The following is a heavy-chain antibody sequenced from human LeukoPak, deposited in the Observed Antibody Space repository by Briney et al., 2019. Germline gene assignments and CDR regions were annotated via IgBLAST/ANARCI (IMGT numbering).Heavy chain of an antibody. CDR2: INYSGTT. CDR3: ARQVYSPAGYSSSWYDYYYMNV. CDR1: SGSFSSSSYF. D-gene: IGHD6-13*01. V-gene: IGHV4-39*01. J-gene: IGHJ6*03. Sequence: PSETLSLTCTVSSGSFSSSSYFCGWIRQPPGMGLEWIATINYSGTTYYNPSLKSRVTTSVDTSNNQFSLKLSSVTAADTAVYYCARQVYSPAGYSSSWYDYYYMNVWGKGTTVTVSS.